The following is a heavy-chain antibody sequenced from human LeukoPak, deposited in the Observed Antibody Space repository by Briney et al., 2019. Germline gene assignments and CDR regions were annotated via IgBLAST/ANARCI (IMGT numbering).Heavy chain of an antibody. Sequence: ASVKASCKASGYTFTGYFMHWVRQAPGQGLEWMGWINPNSGGTNSAQNFQGRVTMTRDTSISTAYMELSGLRSDDTAVYYCAKTRYGGNPLGAFDMWGQGTMVTVSS. J-gene: IGHJ3*02. CDR2: INPNSGGT. CDR1: GYTFTGYF. CDR3: AKTRYGGNPLGAFDM. V-gene: IGHV1-2*02. D-gene: IGHD4-23*01.